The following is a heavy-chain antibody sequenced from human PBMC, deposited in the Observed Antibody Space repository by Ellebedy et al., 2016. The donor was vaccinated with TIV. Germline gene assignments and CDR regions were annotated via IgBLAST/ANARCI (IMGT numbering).Heavy chain of an antibody. CDR3: ARAGPFGPWLRLYYYYYLEV. CDR2: VNLRGYS. CDR1: GGSLNNYY. J-gene: IGHJ6*03. Sequence: SETLSPTCAVSGGSLNNYYWSWIRQAPGKGLEWIGEVNLRGYSKYTPSLESRVSISVDTSKNQFSLRLTSVTAADTAAYYCARAGPFGPWLRLYYYYYLEVWGRGTTVTVS. V-gene: IGHV4-34*01. D-gene: IGHD3-9*01.